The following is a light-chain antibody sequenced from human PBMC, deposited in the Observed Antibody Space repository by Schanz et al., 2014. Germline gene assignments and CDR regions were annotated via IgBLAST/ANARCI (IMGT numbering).Light chain of an antibody. CDR2: EVN. V-gene: IGLV2-8*01. Sequence: QSALTQPPSASGSPGQSVTISCTGTSSYVGGYNYVSWYQQYPGKAPKLMIYEVNKRPSGVPDRFSGSKSGNTASLTVSGLQAEDEADYYCSSYAGSDNWVFGGGTKVTVL. CDR3: SSYAGSDNWV. CDR1: SSYVGGYNY. J-gene: IGLJ3*02.